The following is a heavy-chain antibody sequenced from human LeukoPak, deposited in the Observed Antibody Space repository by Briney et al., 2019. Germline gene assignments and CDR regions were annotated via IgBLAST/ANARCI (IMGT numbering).Heavy chain of an antibody. D-gene: IGHD6-19*01. CDR3: VAGTTY. J-gene: IGHJ4*02. CDR1: GFTFSNFW. Sequence: GGSLRLPCAASGFTFSNFWMTWVRQAPGKGLEWVAIIKQDGSQKYYVDSVKGRFTISRDNDRNSLYLQMNSLRAEDTAVYWAVAGTTYWGQGTLVTVSS. V-gene: IGHV3-7*05. CDR2: IKQDGSQK.